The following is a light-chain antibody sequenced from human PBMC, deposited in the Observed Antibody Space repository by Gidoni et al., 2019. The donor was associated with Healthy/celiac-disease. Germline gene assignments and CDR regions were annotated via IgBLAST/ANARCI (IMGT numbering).Light chain of an antibody. CDR1: QSFSSSY. J-gene: IGKJ2*01. CDR3: QQYGSSPPTT. V-gene: IGKV3-20*01. Sequence: EIVLTQSPCTLSLSPGERATLSCRASQSFSSSYLAWYQQKPGQAPRLLIYGAYSRATGIPDRFRGSGSGTDFTLTISRLEPEDFAVYYCQQYGSSPPTTFGQGTKLEIK. CDR2: GAY.